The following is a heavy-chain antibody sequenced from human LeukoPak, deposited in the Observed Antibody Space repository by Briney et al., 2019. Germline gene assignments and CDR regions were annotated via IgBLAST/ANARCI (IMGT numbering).Heavy chain of an antibody. CDR3: ARDATGSSDY. CDR1: GFPFGSYS. V-gene: IGHV3-48*04. D-gene: IGHD1-26*01. CDR2: IFGGGGTTT. Sequence: PGGSLRLSCAASGFPFGSYSMNWVRQAPGKGLELVSHIFGGGGTTTVYADSVKGRFTVSRDDAKNFLYLQMSSLRAEDTAIYYCARDATGSSDYWGQGTLVTVSS. J-gene: IGHJ4*02.